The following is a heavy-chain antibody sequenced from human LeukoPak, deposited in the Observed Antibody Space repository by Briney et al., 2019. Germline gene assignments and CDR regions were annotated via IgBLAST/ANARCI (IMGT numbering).Heavy chain of an antibody. D-gene: IGHD3-16*02. Sequence: SETLSLTCAVSGYSISSGYYWGWIRQPPGKGLEWIGSIYHSGSTYYNPSLKSRVTISVDTSKNQFSLKLSSVTAADTAVYSCAGSSVYYDYVWGGYRLGTFDYWGQGTLVTVSS. CDR3: AGSSVYYDYVWGGYRLGTFDY. CDR2: IYHSGST. CDR1: GYSISSGYY. V-gene: IGHV4-38-2*01. J-gene: IGHJ4*02.